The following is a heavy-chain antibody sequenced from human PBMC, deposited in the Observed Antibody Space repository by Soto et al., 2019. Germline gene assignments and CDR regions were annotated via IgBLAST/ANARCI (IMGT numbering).Heavy chain of an antibody. CDR3: ARLGDGYQAHDY. D-gene: IGHD5-12*01. V-gene: IGHV4-59*01. Sequence: SETLSLTCTVSGGSISSYYWSWIRQPPGKGLEWIGYIYYSGSTNYSPSLKSRVTISVDTSKNQFSLKLSSVTAADTAVYYCARLGDGYQAHDYWGQGTLVTVSS. J-gene: IGHJ4*02. CDR1: GGSISSYY. CDR2: IYYSGST.